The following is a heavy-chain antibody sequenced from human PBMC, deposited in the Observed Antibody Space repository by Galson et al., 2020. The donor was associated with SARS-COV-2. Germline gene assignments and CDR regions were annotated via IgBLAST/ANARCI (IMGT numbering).Heavy chain of an antibody. V-gene: IGHV3-23*01. CDR1: GFTFSSYA. J-gene: IGHJ3*02. D-gene: IGHD6-19*01. Sequence: GESLKIYCAAPGFTFSSYAMSWVRQAPGKGLEWVSANRGKGGSKYYADSVKGRFTISRDNSKNTLYLQMNSLRAEDTAVYYCAKEGIAVAQRDDAFDIWGQGTMVTVSS. CDR2: NRGKGGSK. CDR3: AKEGIAVAQRDDAFDI.